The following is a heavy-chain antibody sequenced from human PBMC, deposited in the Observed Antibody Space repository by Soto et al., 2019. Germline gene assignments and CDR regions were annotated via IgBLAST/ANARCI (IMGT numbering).Heavy chain of an antibody. Sequence: SETLSLTCAVSGGSISSGDYYWSWIRQPPGKGLEWIGYIYYSGSTYYNPSLKSRVTISVDTSKNQFSLKLSSVTAADTAVYYCARGLRGPDYDFWSGPRYYFDYWGQGTLVTVSS. CDR2: IYYSGST. CDR1: GGSISSGDYY. J-gene: IGHJ4*02. V-gene: IGHV4-30-4*01. CDR3: ARGLRGPDYDFWSGPRYYFDY. D-gene: IGHD3-3*01.